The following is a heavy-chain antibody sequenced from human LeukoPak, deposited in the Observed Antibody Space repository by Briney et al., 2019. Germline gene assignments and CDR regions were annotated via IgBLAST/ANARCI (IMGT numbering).Heavy chain of an antibody. Sequence: GGSLRLSCGASGFTFSNYGMHWVRKPPGQGLGCVAVVSYEGRTQYYADSVKGRFTISRDNSKNTLFLQMNSLRAEDTAVYYCAKEITQYTSNWYWVNWGQGTLVSVSS. J-gene: IGHJ4*02. CDR3: AKEITQYTSNWYWVN. D-gene: IGHD6-13*01. CDR2: VSYEGRTQ. V-gene: IGHV3-30*18. CDR1: GFTFSNYG.